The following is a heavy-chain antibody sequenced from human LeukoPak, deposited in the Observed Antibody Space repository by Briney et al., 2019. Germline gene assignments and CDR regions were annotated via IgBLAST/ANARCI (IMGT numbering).Heavy chain of an antibody. CDR2: INPNSGGT. D-gene: IGHD5-18*01. CDR3: ARDGGGYSLSPYYYYYMDV. V-gene: IGHV1-2*02. Sequence: ASLRVSCKASGYTFTGYYMHSVRQAPGQGLEWVGWINPNSGGTNYAQKIQGRVTMTRDTSISTAYMELSRLRSDDTAVYYCARDGGGYSLSPYYYYYMDVWGKGTTVTVSS. CDR1: GYTFTGYY. J-gene: IGHJ6*03.